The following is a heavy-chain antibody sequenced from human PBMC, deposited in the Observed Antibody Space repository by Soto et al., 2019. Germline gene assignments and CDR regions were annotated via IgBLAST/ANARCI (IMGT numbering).Heavy chain of an antibody. J-gene: IGHJ6*02. Sequence: PGESLKISCKGSGYSFTSYWISWVRQMPGKGLEWMGRIDPSDSYTNYSPSFQGHVTISADKSISTAYLQWGSLKASDTAMYYCASRVDTAMVGGNTFYYYYGMDVWGQGTTVTVSS. CDR1: GYSFTSYW. D-gene: IGHD5-18*01. V-gene: IGHV5-10-1*01. CDR2: IDPSDSYT. CDR3: ASRVDTAMVGGNTFYYYYGMDV.